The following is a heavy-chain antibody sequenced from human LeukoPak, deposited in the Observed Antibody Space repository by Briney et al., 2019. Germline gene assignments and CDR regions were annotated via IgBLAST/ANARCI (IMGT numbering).Heavy chain of an antibody. CDR1: GFTFSSYA. J-gene: IGHJ4*02. Sequence: GGSLRLSCAASGFTFSSYAMHWVRQAPGKGLEWVAVISYDGSNKYCADSVKGRFTISRDNSKNTLYLQMNSLRAEDTAVYYCARVDDSSGYYYFDYWGQGTLVTVSS. CDR2: ISYDGSNK. D-gene: IGHD3-22*01. V-gene: IGHV3-30*04. CDR3: ARVDDSSGYYYFDY.